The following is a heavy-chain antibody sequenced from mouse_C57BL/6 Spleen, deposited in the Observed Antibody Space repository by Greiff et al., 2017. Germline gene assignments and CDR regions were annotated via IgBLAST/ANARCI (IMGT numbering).Heavy chain of an antibody. CDR2: ISSGGDYI. V-gene: IGHV5-9-1*02. CDR1: GFTFSSYA. J-gene: IGHJ2*01. Sequence: EVQGVESGEGLVKPGGSLKLSCAASGFTFSSYAMSWVRQTPEKRLEWVAYISSGGDYIYYADPGKGRFTISRDNARNTLDLQMSSLKSEDTARYYCTRDRGSRAFDYWGQGTTLTVSS. CDR3: TRDRGSRAFDY. D-gene: IGHD1-1*01.